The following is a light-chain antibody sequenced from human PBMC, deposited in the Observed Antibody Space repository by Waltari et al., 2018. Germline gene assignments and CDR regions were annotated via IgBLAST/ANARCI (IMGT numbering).Light chain of an antibody. CDR3: SSYTTSGTLV. CDR1: SSDIGAYDS. J-gene: IGLJ2*01. CDR2: HVT. Sequence: QSALTQPVSVSGSLGQSITISCTGSSSDIGAYDSVSWYQQHPGRAPTLRIFHVTERPSGISNRFSGSKSGNTASLTISGLQTEDEADYYCSSYTTSGTLVFGGGTKLTIL. V-gene: IGLV2-14*03.